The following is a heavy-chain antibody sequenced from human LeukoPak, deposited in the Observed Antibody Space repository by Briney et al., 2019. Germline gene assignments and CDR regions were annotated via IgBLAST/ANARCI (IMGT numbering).Heavy chain of an antibody. V-gene: IGHV4-39*02. J-gene: IGHJ6*03. CDR2: IYYSGST. CDR1: GGSISSSSYY. CDR3: ARDSSGGVFYYYYYMDV. D-gene: IGHD6-19*01. Sequence: SETLSLTCTVSGGSISSSSYYWGWIRQPPGKGLEWIGSIYYSGSTYYNPSLKSRVTISVDTSKNQFSLKLSSVTAADTAVYYCARDSSGGVFYYYYYMDVWGKGTTVTVSS.